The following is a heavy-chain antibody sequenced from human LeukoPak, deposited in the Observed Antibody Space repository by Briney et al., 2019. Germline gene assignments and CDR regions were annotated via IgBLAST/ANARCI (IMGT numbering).Heavy chain of an antibody. CDR1: GGSISSYY. CDR2: IDYRGST. J-gene: IGHJ6*02. CDR3: ASHPGDSTNDYYYGMDV. D-gene: IGHD7-27*01. Sequence: SETLSLTCTVSGGSISSYYWSWIRQPPGKGLEWIGYIDYRGSTNYNPSLKSRVTISVDTSKDQFSLKLSSVTAADTAVYYCASHPGDSTNDYYYGMDVWGQGTTVTVSS. V-gene: IGHV4-59*01.